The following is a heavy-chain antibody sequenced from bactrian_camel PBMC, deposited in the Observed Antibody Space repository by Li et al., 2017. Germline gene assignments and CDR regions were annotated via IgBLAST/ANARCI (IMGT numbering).Heavy chain of an antibody. Sequence: VQLVESGGGLVQPGGSLRLSCAASGFVFRSHVMTWVRQAPGKGLEWVSRINTGGSSTYYADSVKGRFTISRDNAKNTVYLQMTDLNSEDTAIYYCAASMTTYGGYGPLSTYVYNYWSQGTQVTVS. CDR3: AASMTTYGGYGPLSTYVYNY. J-gene: IGHJ4*01. V-gene: IGHV3S40*01. CDR1: GFVFRSHV. D-gene: IGHD4*01. CDR2: INTGGSST.